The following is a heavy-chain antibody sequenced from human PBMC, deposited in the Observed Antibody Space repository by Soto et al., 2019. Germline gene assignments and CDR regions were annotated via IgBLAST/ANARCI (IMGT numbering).Heavy chain of an antibody. J-gene: IGHJ4*02. CDR1: GGSISSGDYY. CDR2: IYYSGST. CDR3: ARVHSSSYHYFDY. V-gene: IGHV4-30-4*01. Sequence: PSETLSLTCTVSGGSISSGDYYWSWIRQPPGKGLEWIGYIYYSGSTYYNPSLKSRVTISRDNSKNTLYLQMSSLRAEDTAVYYCARVHSSSYHYFDYWGQGTVVTVSS. D-gene: IGHD6-13*01.